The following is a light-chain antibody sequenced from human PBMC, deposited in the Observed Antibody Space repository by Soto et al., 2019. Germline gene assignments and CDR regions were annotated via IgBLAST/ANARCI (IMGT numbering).Light chain of an antibody. V-gene: IGKV3-15*01. Sequence: EIVMTQSPATLSVSPGERATLSCRASQSVSSNLAWYQQKPGQAPRLLIYGASTRATGIPARFSGSGSGTKFTLTISSLQSEDFVFYYCQQYNNWPRPFGKGTKVDIK. CDR3: QQYNNWPRP. CDR2: GAS. CDR1: QSVSSN. J-gene: IGKJ1*01.